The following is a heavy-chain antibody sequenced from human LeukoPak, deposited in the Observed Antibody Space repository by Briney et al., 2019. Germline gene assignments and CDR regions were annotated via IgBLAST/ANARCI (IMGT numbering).Heavy chain of an antibody. CDR3: TRGGGQLDF. CDR1: GFTFSNSW. Sequence: GGSLRLSCAAFGFTFSNSWMSWVRQAPGKGLEWVANMNQDGSSIYYVDSVKGRFTISRDNAKYSLYPHMNSLRAEDTAVYYCTRGGGQLDFWGQGTLVTVSS. D-gene: IGHD1-1*01. CDR2: MNQDGSSI. V-gene: IGHV3-7*01. J-gene: IGHJ4*02.